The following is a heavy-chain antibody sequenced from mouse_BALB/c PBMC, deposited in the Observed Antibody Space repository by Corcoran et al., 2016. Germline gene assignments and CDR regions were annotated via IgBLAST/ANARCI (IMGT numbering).Heavy chain of an antibody. V-gene: IGHV8-12*01. CDR2: IYWDDDK. D-gene: IGHD2-2*01. J-gene: IGHJ3*01. Sequence: QVTLKESGPGILQPSQTLSLTFSFAGFSLSASGLDVSWMRQPSGKDLKWLTHIYWDDDKRYNPSLKSRLTISKDTSSNQVFLKITIVDTADTATYYCARGLSFAYWGQGTSVTVSA. CDR3: ARGLSFAY. CDR1: GFSLSASGLD.